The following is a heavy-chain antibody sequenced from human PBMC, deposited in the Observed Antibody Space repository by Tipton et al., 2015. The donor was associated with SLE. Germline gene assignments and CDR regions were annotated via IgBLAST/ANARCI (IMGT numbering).Heavy chain of an antibody. V-gene: IGHV4-39*07. D-gene: IGHD1-20*01. CDR1: GDSINTTYN. Sequence: TLSLTCTVSGDSINTTYNWGWVRQPPGKGLEWIGNIYYSGSISYTPSLKSRVTISVDTSKNQFSLKLSSVTAADTAVYYCARQQRFNWYFDYWGQGALVTVSS. J-gene: IGHJ4*02. CDR3: ARQQRFNWYFDY. CDR2: IYYSGSI.